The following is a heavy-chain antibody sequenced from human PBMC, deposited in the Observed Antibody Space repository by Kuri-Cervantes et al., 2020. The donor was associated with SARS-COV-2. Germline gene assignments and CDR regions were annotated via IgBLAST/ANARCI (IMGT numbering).Heavy chain of an antibody. J-gene: IGHJ5*02. V-gene: IGHV5-51*01. CDR3: ARHEEWGIFSGNHNWFDP. D-gene: IGHD3-10*02. CDR2: IYPGDSDT. CDR1: GYSFTSYW. Sequence: GGSLRLSCKGSGYSFTSYWIGWVRQMPGKGLEWMGIIYPGDSDTRYSPSFQGQVTISADKSISTAYLQWSSLKASDTAMYYCARHEEWGIFSGNHNWFDPWGQGTLVTVSS.